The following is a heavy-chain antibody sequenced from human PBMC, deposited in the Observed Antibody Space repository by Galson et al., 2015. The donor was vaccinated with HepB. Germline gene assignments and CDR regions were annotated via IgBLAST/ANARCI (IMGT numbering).Heavy chain of an antibody. J-gene: IGHJ4*02. V-gene: IGHV1-8*01. CDR2: MDPNSGNT. D-gene: IGHD5-18*01. CDR1: GFSLSTYD. Sequence: SVKVSCKASGFSLSTYDINWVRQATGQGLEWLVWMDPNSGNTGYAQKFQGRITMTRNTSISTAYMELRSLRSEDTAVYYCARQLALPPRHDYFNYWGQGAQVTVSS. CDR3: ARQLALPPRHDYFNY.